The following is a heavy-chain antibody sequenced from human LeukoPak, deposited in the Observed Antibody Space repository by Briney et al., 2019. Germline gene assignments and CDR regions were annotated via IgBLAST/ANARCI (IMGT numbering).Heavy chain of an antibody. Sequence: SETLSLTCTVSGDSISNYYWNWIRQPAGKGLEWIGRMYTSGSTNYNPSLRSQVTMSVDTSKNQFSLKLSSVTAADTAVYYCARPGRSGALDIWGHGTMVTVSS. CDR1: GDSISNYY. D-gene: IGHD3-10*01. CDR2: MYTSGST. CDR3: ARPGRSGALDI. J-gene: IGHJ3*02. V-gene: IGHV4-4*07.